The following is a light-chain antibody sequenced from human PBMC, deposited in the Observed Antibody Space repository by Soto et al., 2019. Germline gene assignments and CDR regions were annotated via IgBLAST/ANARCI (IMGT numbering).Light chain of an antibody. V-gene: IGKV3-15*01. J-gene: IGKJ1*01. CDR3: QQYNNWRT. Sequence: LMTQSPATLSLFPGESATLSCRASQSVNNNLAWYQQKPGKAPRLLIHGVSTRATGIQARFSGSGSGTEFTLTIRSLQSEDFAVYYCQQYNNWRTFGQGTKVDIK. CDR2: GVS. CDR1: QSVNNN.